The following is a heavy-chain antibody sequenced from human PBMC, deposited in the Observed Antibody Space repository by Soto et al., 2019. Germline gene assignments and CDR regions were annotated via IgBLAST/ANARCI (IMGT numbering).Heavy chain of an antibody. J-gene: IGHJ4*02. CDR1: GFTFSSYA. CDR2: ISYDGSNK. CDR3: VGEMRELIDY. V-gene: IGHV3-30-3*01. D-gene: IGHD1-26*01. Sequence: QVQLVESGGGVVQPGRSLRLSCAASGFTFSSYAMHWVRQAPGKGLEWVAVISYDGSNKYYADSVKGRFTISRENSKNTLYLQMNSLRAEDTAVYYCVGEMRELIDYWGQGTLVTVSS.